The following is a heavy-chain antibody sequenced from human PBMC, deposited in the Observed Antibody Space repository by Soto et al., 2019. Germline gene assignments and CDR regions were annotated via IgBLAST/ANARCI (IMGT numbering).Heavy chain of an antibody. J-gene: IGHJ6*02. CDR1: GFTFSSYE. CDR3: ARDPYYDFWSGYLTGKYYYYYGMDV. V-gene: IGHV3-48*03. Sequence: GGSLRLSCAASGFTFSSYERNWVRQAPGKGLEWVSYISSSGSTIYYADSVKGRFTISRDNAKNSLYLQMNSLRAEDTAVYYCARDPYYDFWSGYLTGKYYYYYGMDVWGQGTTVTVSS. D-gene: IGHD3-3*01. CDR2: ISSSGSTI.